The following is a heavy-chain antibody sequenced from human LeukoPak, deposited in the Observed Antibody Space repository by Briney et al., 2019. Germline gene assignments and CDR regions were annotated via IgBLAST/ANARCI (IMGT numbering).Heavy chain of an antibody. V-gene: IGHV3-30-3*01. Sequence: GGSLRLSCAASGFTFHYYAMHWVRQAPGKGLEWVAVISYDGANEYYADSVKGPLTLSRDNSKNPLYMEMSSLRPEDTAVYYCARPIDNGSGSYYFPYWGQGTLVTVSS. D-gene: IGHD3-10*01. J-gene: IGHJ4*02. CDR1: GFTFHYYA. CDR3: ARPIDNGSGSYYFPY. CDR2: ISYDGANE.